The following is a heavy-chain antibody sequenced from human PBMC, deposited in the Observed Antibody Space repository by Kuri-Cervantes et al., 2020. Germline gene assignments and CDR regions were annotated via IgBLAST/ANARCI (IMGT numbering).Heavy chain of an antibody. CDR3: ARGYSGSYYRRYYFDY. J-gene: IGHJ4*02. CDR2: IIPIFGTA. CDR1: GGTFSSYA. V-gene: IGHV1-69*06. Sequence: SVKVSCKASGGTFSSYAISWVRQAPGQGLEWMGGIIPIFGTANYAQKFQGRVTITADKSTSTAYTELSSLRSEDTAVYYCARGYSGSYYRRYYFDYWGQGTLVTVSS. D-gene: IGHD1-26*01.